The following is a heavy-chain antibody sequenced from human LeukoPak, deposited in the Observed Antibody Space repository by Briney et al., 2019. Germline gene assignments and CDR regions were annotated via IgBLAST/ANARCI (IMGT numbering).Heavy chain of an antibody. J-gene: IGHJ5*02. V-gene: IGHV3-30*18. Sequence: GGSLRLSCAASGFTFSSYGMHWVRQAPGKGLEWVAVISYDGSNKYYADSVKGRFTISRDNSKNTLYLQMNSLRAEDTAVYYCAKGLSGSPLRWFDPWGQGTLVTVSS. CDR3: AKGLSGSPLRWFDP. CDR2: ISYDGSNK. CDR1: GFTFSSYG. D-gene: IGHD2-15*01.